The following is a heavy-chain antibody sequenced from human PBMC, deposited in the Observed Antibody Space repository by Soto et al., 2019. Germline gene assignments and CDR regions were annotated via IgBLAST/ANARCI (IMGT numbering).Heavy chain of an antibody. D-gene: IGHD1-20*01. CDR3: ARDKITGSLDY. CDR1: GYTFTSYG. Sequence: ASVKVSCKASGYTFTSYGISWVRQAPGQGLEWMGWISAYNGNTNYAQKLQGRVTMTTDTSTSTAYMELSSLRSEDTAVYYCARDKITGSLDYWGQGTLVTVSS. J-gene: IGHJ4*02. CDR2: ISAYNGNT. V-gene: IGHV1-18*01.